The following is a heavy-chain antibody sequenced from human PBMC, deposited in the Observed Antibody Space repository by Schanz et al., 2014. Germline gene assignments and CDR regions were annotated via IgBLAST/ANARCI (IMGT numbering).Heavy chain of an antibody. CDR2: ISPTGSST. V-gene: IGHV3-23*04. CDR3: ARDAVALVPEYFMDV. D-gene: IGHD2-15*01. J-gene: IGHJ6*03. CDR1: GFTFTTYA. Sequence: EGQLVESGGGLVQPGESLRLSCAASGFTFTTYAMTWVRQAPGKGLEWVSNISPTGSSTYYADSVKGRFTIARDNSKNTLFLQMDGLRVEDTAVYYCARDAVALVPEYFMDVWGKGAPVTVSS.